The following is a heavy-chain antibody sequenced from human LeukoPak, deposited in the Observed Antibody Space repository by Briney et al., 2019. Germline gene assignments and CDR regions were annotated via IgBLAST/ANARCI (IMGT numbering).Heavy chain of an antibody. J-gene: IGHJ6*02. Sequence: SETLSLTCAVYGGSFSGYYWSWIRQPPGKGLEWIGEINHSGSTNYNPSLKSRVTISVDTSKNQFSLKLSSVTAADTAVYYCAREGYCSGGSCYYYGMDVWGQGTTVTVSS. D-gene: IGHD2-15*01. CDR3: AREGYCSGGSCYYYGMDV. CDR1: GGSFSGYY. V-gene: IGHV4-34*01. CDR2: INHSGST.